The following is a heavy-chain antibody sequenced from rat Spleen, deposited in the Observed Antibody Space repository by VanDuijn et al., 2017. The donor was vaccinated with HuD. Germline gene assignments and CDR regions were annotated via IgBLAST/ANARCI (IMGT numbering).Heavy chain of an antibody. CDR3: TRRPYYDGAYYPFAY. D-gene: IGHD1-12*02. J-gene: IGHJ2*01. CDR2: LSYDASAP. CDR1: GFTFSDYY. V-gene: IGHV5-29*01. Sequence: EVQLVESDGGLVQPGRSLKLSCAASGFTFSDYYMAWVRQAPTKGLEWVATLSYDASAPYYRDSVKGRFTISRDNAKSTLYLQMGSLRSEDTATYYCTRRPYYDGAYYPFAYWGQGVMVTVSS.